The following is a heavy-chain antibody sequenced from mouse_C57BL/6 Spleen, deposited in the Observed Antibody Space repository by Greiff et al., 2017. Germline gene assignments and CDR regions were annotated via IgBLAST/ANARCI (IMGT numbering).Heavy chain of an antibody. CDR3: ARESYGSSYEYFDV. D-gene: IGHD1-1*01. Sequence: QVQLQQPGTELVKPGASVKLSCKASGYTFTSYWMHWVKQRPGQGLEWIGNINPSNGGTNYNEKFKGKATLTVDKSSSTAYMQLSSLTSEDSAVYYCARESYGSSYEYFDVWGTGTTVTVSS. CDR2: INPSNGGT. CDR1: GYTFTSYW. V-gene: IGHV1-53*01. J-gene: IGHJ1*03.